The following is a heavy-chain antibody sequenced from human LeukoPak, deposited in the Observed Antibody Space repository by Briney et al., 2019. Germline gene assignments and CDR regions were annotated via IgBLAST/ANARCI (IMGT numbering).Heavy chain of an antibody. V-gene: IGHV5-51*01. Sequence: GESLKISCKGSGYSFTSYWIGWVRQMPGKGLEWMGIIYPGDSATRYSPSFQGQVTISADKSISTAYLQWSSLKASDTAMYYCASTYYYDSSGYYDAFDIWGQGTMVTVSS. D-gene: IGHD3-22*01. J-gene: IGHJ3*02. CDR1: GYSFTSYW. CDR2: IYPGDSAT. CDR3: ASTYYYDSSGYYDAFDI.